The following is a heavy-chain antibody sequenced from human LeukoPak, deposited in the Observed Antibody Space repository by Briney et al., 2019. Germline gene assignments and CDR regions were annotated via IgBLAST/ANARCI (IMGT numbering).Heavy chain of an antibody. CDR3: AKAGYCSGGSCYFGAFDI. Sequence: GGSLRLSCAASGYTFSSYAMSWVRQAPGKGLEWVSAISGSGGSTYYADSVKGRFTISRDNSKNTLYLQMNSLRAEDTAVYYCAKAGYCSGGSCYFGAFDIWGQGTMVTVSS. CDR2: ISGSGGST. CDR1: GYTFSSYA. J-gene: IGHJ3*02. V-gene: IGHV3-23*01. D-gene: IGHD2-15*01.